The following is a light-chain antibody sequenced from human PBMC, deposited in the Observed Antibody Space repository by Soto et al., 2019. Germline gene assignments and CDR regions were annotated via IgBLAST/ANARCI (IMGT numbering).Light chain of an antibody. J-gene: IGLJ1*01. V-gene: IGLV3-25*02. CDR2: KNS. Sequence: SYELTQPPSVSVSPGQTARITCSGDTLPRQYPYWYQQKPGQAPVLIISKNSERPSGIPERFSGSTSGTTVTLTISGVQAEDEADYYCQSADSSGAYVFGTGTKVT. CDR3: QSADSSGAYV. CDR1: TLPRQY.